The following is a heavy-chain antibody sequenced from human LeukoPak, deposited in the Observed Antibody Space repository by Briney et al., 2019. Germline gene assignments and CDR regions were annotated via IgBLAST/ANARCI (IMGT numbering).Heavy chain of an antibody. V-gene: IGHV3-7*03. J-gene: IGHJ5*02. CDR1: GFSFSRYW. CDR3: TKDQSGRTSP. Sequence: GGSLRLSCTASGFSFSRYWMNWVRQAPGKGLEWVANIKQDGSEKHHVDSVEGRFTISRDNAKDSLYLQMDGLRVEDTAVYYCTKDQSGRTSPWGQGTLVTVSS. D-gene: IGHD3-3*01. CDR2: IKQDGSEK.